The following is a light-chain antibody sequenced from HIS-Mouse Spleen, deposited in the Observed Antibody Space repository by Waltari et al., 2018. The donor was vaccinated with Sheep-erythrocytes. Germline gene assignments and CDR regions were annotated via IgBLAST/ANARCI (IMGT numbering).Light chain of an antibody. CDR3: SSYAGSNNWV. J-gene: IGLJ3*02. CDR1: SRDVGGYNY. CDR2: GVS. Sequence: QSALTQPPSASGSPGQSVTISCTGTSRDVGGYNYVPWYQQHPGKAPKLMIYGVSKRPSGVPDRFSGSKSGNTASLTVSGLQAEDEADYYCSSYAGSNNWVFGGGTKLTVL. V-gene: IGLV2-8*01.